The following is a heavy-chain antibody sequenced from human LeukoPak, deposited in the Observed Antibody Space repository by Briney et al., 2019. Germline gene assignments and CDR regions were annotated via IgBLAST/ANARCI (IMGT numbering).Heavy chain of an antibody. V-gene: IGHV4-59*01. D-gene: IGHD4-23*01. CDR3: AISSYLTHPLYYFDY. CDR1: GGSISTYY. CDR2: IYYSGST. Sequence: SETLSLTCTVSGGSISTYYGNWLRQAPGKGLEWIGYIYYSGSTNYNPSLKSRVTMSVDTSRNQFSLKLSSVTAADTAVYYCAISSYLTHPLYYFDYWGQGTLVTVSS. J-gene: IGHJ4*02.